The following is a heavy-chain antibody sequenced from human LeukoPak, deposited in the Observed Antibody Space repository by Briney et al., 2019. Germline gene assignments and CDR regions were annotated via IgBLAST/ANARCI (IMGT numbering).Heavy chain of an antibody. CDR3: AKDETGYSSGWSYYYYYGMDV. D-gene: IGHD6-19*01. Sequence: PGGSLRLSCAASGFTFSSYAMSWVRQAPGKGLEWVSAISGSGGSTYYAGSVKGRFTISRDNSKNTLYLQMNSLRAEDTAVYYCAKDETGYSSGWSYYYYYGMDVWGQGTTVTVSS. CDR1: GFTFSSYA. J-gene: IGHJ6*02. V-gene: IGHV3-23*01. CDR2: ISGSGGST.